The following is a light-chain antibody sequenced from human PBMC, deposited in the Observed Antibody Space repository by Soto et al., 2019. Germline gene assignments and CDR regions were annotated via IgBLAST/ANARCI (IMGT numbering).Light chain of an antibody. CDR2: GAS. V-gene: IGKV1-39*01. CDR3: QHSYGTLT. Sequence: DIQMTQSPSSLSASAGDRVTITCRASQNINNYLNWYQQKPGKAPKLLIFGASSLQSGVPSRFSGSGSGTDFTLTISSLQPDDFATYFSQHSYGTLTFGGGTKVEIK. CDR1: QNINNY. J-gene: IGKJ4*01.